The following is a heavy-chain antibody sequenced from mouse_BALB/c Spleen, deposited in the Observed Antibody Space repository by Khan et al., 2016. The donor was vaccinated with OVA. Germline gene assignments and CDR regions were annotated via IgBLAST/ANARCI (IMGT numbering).Heavy chain of an antibody. CDR2: IYPGTGST. V-gene: IGHV1S132*01. CDR3: ARRAPDDAMDY. D-gene: IGHD3-3*01. CDR1: GYTFTSYW. J-gene: IGHJ4*01. Sequence: VKLLESGAEVVRPGASVKLSCKTSGYTFTSYWIQWVKQRSGQGLEWIARIYPGTGSTYYNEKFKGKATLTADKSSSTAYMHLSSLKSVDSAVYYCARRAPDDAMDYWGQGTSVTVSS.